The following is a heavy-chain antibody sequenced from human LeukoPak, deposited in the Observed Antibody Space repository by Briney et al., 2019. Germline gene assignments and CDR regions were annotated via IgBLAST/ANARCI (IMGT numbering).Heavy chain of an antibody. J-gene: IGHJ4*02. V-gene: IGHV3-21*01. CDR3: ARDLRAFCGGECAFHY. D-gene: IGHD2-21*01. Sequence: GGSLSLLCRASGFTFSSYSMNWVRQAPGRGVEWVSSIRSGSTYIYYADSVKGRFTVSRDNAKNSLYLQMNSLRAEETAVYYCARDLRAFCGGECAFHYWGQGTLVTVSS. CDR1: GFTFSSYS. CDR2: IRSGSTYI.